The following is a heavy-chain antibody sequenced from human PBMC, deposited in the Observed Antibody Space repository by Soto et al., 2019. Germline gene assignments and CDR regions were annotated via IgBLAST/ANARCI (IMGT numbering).Heavy chain of an antibody. D-gene: IGHD3-10*01. CDR3: ATGGLISF. J-gene: IGHJ4*02. CDR2: INHAGTT. V-gene: IGHV4-34*01. Sequence: PSETLSLTCDISGEYFSANYWSWIRQTPGKGLEWLGEINHAGTTDYNPSVEDRIIISADASKNQFSLKLTSVTAMDTAVYYCATGGLISFWGQATRVTVSS. CDR1: GEYFSANY.